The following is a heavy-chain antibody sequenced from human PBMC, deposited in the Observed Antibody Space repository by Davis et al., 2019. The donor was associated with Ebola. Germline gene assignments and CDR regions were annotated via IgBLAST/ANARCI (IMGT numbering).Heavy chain of an antibody. V-gene: IGHV4-59*01. J-gene: IGHJ4*02. CDR3: VKSHSSGWTGGFDY. CDR1: GGSINTFY. Sequence: SETLSLTCTVSGGSINTFYWNWIRQPPGKGLEWIGNVYHSGTTSYSPSLKSRVTISVDTSKNQFSLKLISVTAADTAMYYCVKSHSSGWTGGFDYWGQGTLVTVSS. CDR2: VYHSGTT. D-gene: IGHD6-19*01.